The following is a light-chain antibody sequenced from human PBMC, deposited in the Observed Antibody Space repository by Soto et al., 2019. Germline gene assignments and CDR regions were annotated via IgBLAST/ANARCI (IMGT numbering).Light chain of an antibody. CDR2: AAS. J-gene: IGKJ1*01. CDR3: LQYHYWWT. Sequence: DIQMTQSPSSLSASVGDRVTITCRASQSIDNYLSWYQQIPGKATKLLIYAASNLQRGVPSRFSGSGSGTEFTLTISSLQSEDFAVYYCLQYHYWWTFGQGTKVDIK. CDR1: QSIDNY. V-gene: IGKV1-39*01.